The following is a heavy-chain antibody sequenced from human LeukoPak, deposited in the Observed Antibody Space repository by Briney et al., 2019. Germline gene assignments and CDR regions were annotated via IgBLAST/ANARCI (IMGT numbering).Heavy chain of an antibody. CDR1: GFTFSSYA. J-gene: IGHJ6*02. CDR3: AREQDSSGYNYYYYGMDV. CDR2: ISYDGSNK. Sequence: PGRSLRLSCAASGFTFSSYAMHWVRQAPGKGLEWVAVISYDGSNKYYADSVKGRFTISRDNSKNTLYLQMNSLRAEDTAVYYFAREQDSSGYNYYYYGMDVWGQGTTVTVSS. D-gene: IGHD3-22*01. V-gene: IGHV3-30*04.